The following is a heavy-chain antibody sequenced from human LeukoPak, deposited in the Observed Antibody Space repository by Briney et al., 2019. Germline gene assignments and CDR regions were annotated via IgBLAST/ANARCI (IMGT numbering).Heavy chain of an antibody. Sequence: GGSLRLSCAASGFTFSTYWIHWVPQAPGKGLVWVSRIKSDGGTNYADSVKGRFTISRDNAKKTVSLQMNSLRPEDTGVYYCARAPSEIGGYYPEYFRHWGQGTLVTVSS. CDR2: IKSDGGT. V-gene: IGHV3-74*01. CDR1: GFTFSTYW. CDR3: ARAPSEIGGYYPEYFRH. J-gene: IGHJ1*01. D-gene: IGHD3-22*01.